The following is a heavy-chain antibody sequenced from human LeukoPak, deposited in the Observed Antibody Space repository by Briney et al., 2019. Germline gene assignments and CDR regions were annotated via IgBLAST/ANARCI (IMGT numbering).Heavy chain of an antibody. CDR1: GFTFIDYP. Sequence: PGGSLRLSCAASGFTFIDYPMSWFRQAPGKGLEWVGFIRSKAYGGTTEYAASVKGRFTISRDDSKSIDYLQMNSLKTEDTAVYYCTRDQVYGDYVGYYYYYYYMDVWGKGTTVTVSS. CDR3: TRDQVYGDYVGYYYYYYYMDV. V-gene: IGHV3-49*03. J-gene: IGHJ6*03. D-gene: IGHD4-17*01. CDR2: IRSKAYGGTT.